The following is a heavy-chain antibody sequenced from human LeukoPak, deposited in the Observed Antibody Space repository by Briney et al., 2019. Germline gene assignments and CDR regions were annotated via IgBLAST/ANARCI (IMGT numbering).Heavy chain of an antibody. CDR2: IYHSGST. J-gene: IGHJ4*02. CDR1: GGSISSSNW. D-gene: IGHD6-13*01. V-gene: IGHV4-4*02. CDR3: ARGCDTSSSSWYRYYFDY. Sequence: PSGTLSLTCAVSGGSISSSNWWSWVRQPPGKGLEWIGEIYHSGSTNYNPSLKSRVTISVDKSKNQFSLKLSSVTAADTAVYYCARGCDTSSSSWYRYYFDYWGQGTLVTVSS.